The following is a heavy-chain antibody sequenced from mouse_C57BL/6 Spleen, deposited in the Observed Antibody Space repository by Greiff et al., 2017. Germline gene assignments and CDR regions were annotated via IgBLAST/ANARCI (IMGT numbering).Heavy chain of an antibody. CDR2: INPSNGGT. Sequence: QVQLQQPGTELVKPGASVKLSCKASGYTFTSYWMHWVKQRPGQGLEWIGNINPSNGGTNYNEKFKSKATLTVAKSSSTAYMQLSSLTSEDSAVYYCARVPFYYGSSYDYAMDYWGQGTSVTVSS. D-gene: IGHD1-1*01. J-gene: IGHJ4*01. CDR3: ARVPFYYGSSYDYAMDY. CDR1: GYTFTSYW. V-gene: IGHV1-53*01.